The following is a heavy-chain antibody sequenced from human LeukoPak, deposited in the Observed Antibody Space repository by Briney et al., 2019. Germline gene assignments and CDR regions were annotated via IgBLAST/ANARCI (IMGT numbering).Heavy chain of an antibody. Sequence: GGSLRLSCAASGFTFGSYEMNWVRQAPGKGLEWVSYISSSGSTIYYADSVKGRFTISRDNAKNSLYLQMNSLRAEDTAVYYCAELGITMIGGVWGKGTTVTISS. CDR2: ISSSGSTI. CDR1: GFTFGSYE. V-gene: IGHV3-48*03. D-gene: IGHD3-10*02. CDR3: AELGITMIGGV. J-gene: IGHJ6*04.